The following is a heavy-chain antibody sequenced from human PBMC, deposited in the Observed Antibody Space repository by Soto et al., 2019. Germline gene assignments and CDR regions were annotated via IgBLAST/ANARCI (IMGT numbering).Heavy chain of an antibody. D-gene: IGHD3-10*01. V-gene: IGHV3-74*01. CDR3: ARGGFSGSGTYIQGDY. Sequence: EVQLVESGGGLVQPGGSLRLSCAASGFTFSNYWMHWVRQVPGKGLVWVSRIKSDGSSISYADSVKGRFTISRENARNTLYPQMHSVRAEDAAVYYCARGGFSGSGTYIQGDYWCQGTLVTVSA. J-gene: IGHJ4*02. CDR1: GFTFSNYW. CDR2: IKSDGSSI.